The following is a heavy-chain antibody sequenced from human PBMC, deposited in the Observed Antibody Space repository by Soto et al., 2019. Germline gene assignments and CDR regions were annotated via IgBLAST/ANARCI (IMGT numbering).Heavy chain of an antibody. V-gene: IGHV1-69*13. CDR1: GVTFNRQD. J-gene: IGHJ4*02. CDR2: IIPMFGTP. CDR3: ATNEGRDGYSFDY. Sequence: AAVKVSCKASGVTFNRQDMRWVRQAPGQGLEWMGGIIPMFGTPHYAEKFQDRVTITADESTGTAYLELSSLTSEDTAVYYCATNEGRDGYSFDYWGPGTLVTVSS. D-gene: IGHD5-12*01.